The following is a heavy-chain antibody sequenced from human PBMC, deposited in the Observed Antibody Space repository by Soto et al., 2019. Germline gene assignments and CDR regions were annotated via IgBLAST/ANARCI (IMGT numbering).Heavy chain of an antibody. CDR1: GGSIRSYY. Sequence: KPSETLSLTCTVSGGSIRSYYWSWIRQPPGKGLEWIGYIYYSGSTNYNPSLKSRVTISVDTSKNQFSLKLSSVTAADTAVYYCARAPVTIFGELYWFDPWGQGTLVTVSS. CDR3: ARAPVTIFGELYWFDP. V-gene: IGHV4-59*01. CDR2: IYYSGST. D-gene: IGHD3-3*01. J-gene: IGHJ5*02.